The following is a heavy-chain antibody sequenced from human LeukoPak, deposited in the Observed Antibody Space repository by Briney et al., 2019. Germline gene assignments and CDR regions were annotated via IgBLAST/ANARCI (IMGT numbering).Heavy chain of an antibody. V-gene: IGHV3-21*01. CDR1: GFTFSSYS. J-gene: IGHJ6*02. CDR3: ARDKAGKFLYNYYGMDV. Sequence: GGSLRLSCAASGFTFSSYSMNWVRQAPGKGLEWVSSIRSSGNYIFYADSVRGRFTISRDNAKNSLDLQMSSLRAGDTAVYYCARDKAGKFLYNYYGMDVWGQGTTVTVSS. CDR2: IRSSGNYI. D-gene: IGHD6-13*01.